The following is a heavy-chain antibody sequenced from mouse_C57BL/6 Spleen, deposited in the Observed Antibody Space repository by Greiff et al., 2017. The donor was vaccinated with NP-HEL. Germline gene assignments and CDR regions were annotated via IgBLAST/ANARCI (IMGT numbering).Heavy chain of an antibody. V-gene: IGHV5-17*01. CDR1: GFTFSDYG. CDR2: ISSGSSTI. D-gene: IGHD1-3*01. Sequence: EVKVVESGGGLVKPGGSLKLSCAASGFTFSDYGMHWVRQAPEKGLEWVAYISSGSSTIYYADTVKGRFTISRDNAKNTLFLQMTSLRSEDTAMYYCARSGGFYYYGLDYWGQGTSVTVSS. CDR3: ARSGGFYYYGLDY. J-gene: IGHJ4*01.